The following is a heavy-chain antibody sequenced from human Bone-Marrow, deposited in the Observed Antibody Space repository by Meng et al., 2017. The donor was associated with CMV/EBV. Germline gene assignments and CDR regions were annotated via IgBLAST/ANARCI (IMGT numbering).Heavy chain of an antibody. CDR2: ISSGGSTI. CDR1: GFTFSSYS. J-gene: IGHJ6*02. D-gene: IGHD2-21*02. Sequence: GSLKISCAASGFTFSSYSMNWVRQAPGKGLEWVSYISSGGSTIYYADSVKGRFAISRDNAKNSLYLQMNNLRVEDTAVYYCARDKAGYDYYSYHGLDVWGQGTTVTVSS. CDR3: ARDKAGYDYYSYHGLDV. V-gene: IGHV3-48*04.